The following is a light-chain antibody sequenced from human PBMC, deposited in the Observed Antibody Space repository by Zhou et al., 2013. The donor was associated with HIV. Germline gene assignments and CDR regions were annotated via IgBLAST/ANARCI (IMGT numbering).Light chain of an antibody. V-gene: IGLV1-40*01. CDR3: QSYDSSLSGSKV. CDR2: GNI. CDR1: SSNIGAGYD. Sequence: QSVLTQPPSVSGAPGLRVTISCTGSSSNIGAGYDVHWYQQLPGTAPKLLIYGNINRPSGVPDRFSGSKSGTSASLAITGLQAEDEADYYCQSYDSSLSGSKVFGGGTKLDRP. J-gene: IGLJ2*01.